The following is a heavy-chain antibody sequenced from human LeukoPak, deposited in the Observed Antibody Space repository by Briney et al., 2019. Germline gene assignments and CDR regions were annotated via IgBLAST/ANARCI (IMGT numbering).Heavy chain of an antibody. J-gene: IGHJ4*02. D-gene: IGHD1-1*01. V-gene: IGHV3-48*03. CDR2: ISSSGSSI. Sequence: GGSLRLSCVASGFTFSGYEMNWVRQAPGKGLEWVSYISSSGSSIYYADSVKGRFTISRDNAKNSLYLQMNSLRAEDTAVYCCARGRGTTTRFDYWGQGTLVTVSS. CDR3: ARGRGTTTRFDY. CDR1: GFTFSGYE.